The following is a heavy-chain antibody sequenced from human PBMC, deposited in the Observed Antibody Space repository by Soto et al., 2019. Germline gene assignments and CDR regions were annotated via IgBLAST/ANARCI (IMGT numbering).Heavy chain of an antibody. V-gene: IGHV4-31*03. CDR1: GGSISSGGYY. Sequence: SETLSLTCTVSGGSISSGGYYWSWIRQHPGKGLKWIGYIYYSGSTYYNPSLKSRVTISVDTSKNQFSLKLSSVTAADTAVYYCARDSTEARAFDIWGQGTMVTVSS. CDR2: IYYSGST. J-gene: IGHJ3*02. CDR3: ARDSTEARAFDI.